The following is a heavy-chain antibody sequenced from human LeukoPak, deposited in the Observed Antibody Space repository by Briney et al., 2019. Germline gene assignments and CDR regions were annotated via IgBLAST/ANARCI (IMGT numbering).Heavy chain of an antibody. CDR3: ARVAVIRFLEWLPAPYYYYYYMDV. D-gene: IGHD3-3*01. CDR1: GYTFTSYD. V-gene: IGHV1-8*01. J-gene: IGHJ6*03. Sequence: ASVKVSCKASGYTFTSYDINWVRQATGQGLEWMGWMNPNSGNTGYAQKFQGRVTMTRNTSISTAYMELSSLRSEDTAVYYCARVAVIRFLEWLPAPYYYYYYMDVWGKGTTVTVSS. CDR2: MNPNSGNT.